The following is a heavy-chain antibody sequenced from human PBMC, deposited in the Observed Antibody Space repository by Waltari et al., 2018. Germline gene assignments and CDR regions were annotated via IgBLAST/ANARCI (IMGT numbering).Heavy chain of an antibody. CDR3: AELSSSAFHI. V-gene: IGHV3-74*02. Sequence: EVQLVESGGDSVQPGRPLRLSCVGSVFKFDDFAVHWVRHAPGKGLAWVSRINTDGSSTSYADSVMGRSTISRDNAKNTLYLQMNSLTVDDTAVYYCAELSSSAFHIWGQGTMVTVSS. D-gene: IGHD1-7*01. CDR2: INTDGSST. J-gene: IGHJ3*02. CDR1: VFKFDDFA.